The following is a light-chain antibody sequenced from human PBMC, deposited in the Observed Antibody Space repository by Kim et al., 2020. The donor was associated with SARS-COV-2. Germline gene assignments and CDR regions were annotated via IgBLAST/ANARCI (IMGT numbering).Light chain of an antibody. CDR3: QSYDNTNQV. V-gene: IGLV6-57*04. J-gene: IGLJ3*02. Sequence: LTQPHSVSESPGKTVTISCTRSSGNIASNYMQWYQQRPGSDPTIVIYEDTQRPSGVPDRFSGSIDSSSNSASLTISGLKTEDEADYYCQSYDNTNQVFGGGTQLTVL. CDR1: SGNIASNY. CDR2: EDT.